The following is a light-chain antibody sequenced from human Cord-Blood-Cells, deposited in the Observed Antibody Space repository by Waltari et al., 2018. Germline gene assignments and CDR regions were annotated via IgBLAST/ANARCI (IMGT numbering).Light chain of an antibody. Sequence: DIQMTQSPSSLSASVGDRDTITCQASQDISNYLNWYQQKPGKAPKLLIYDASNLETGVPSRFSGSGSGTDFTFTISSLQPEDIATYYCQQYDNLFGPGTKVDIK. CDR3: QQYDNL. J-gene: IGKJ3*01. V-gene: IGKV1-33*01. CDR1: QDISNY. CDR2: DAS.